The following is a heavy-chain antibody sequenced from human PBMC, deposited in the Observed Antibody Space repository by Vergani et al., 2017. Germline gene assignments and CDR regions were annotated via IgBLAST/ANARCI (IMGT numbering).Heavy chain of an antibody. CDR1: GDYISSGVYY. CDR2: IYSTGST. J-gene: IGHJ4*02. V-gene: IGHV4-31*03. Sequence: QVQLQESGPGLVKPSQTLSLTCSVSGDYISSGVYYWNWIRQPPGKGLEWIGYIYSTGSTHHNPSLRRRINMSVDTSKNQFSLKLNSVTAADTAMYYCARMGGYDEGDAFRIGYFDSWGPGILVTVSS. D-gene: IGHD3-22*01. CDR3: ARMGGYDEGDAFRIGYFDS.